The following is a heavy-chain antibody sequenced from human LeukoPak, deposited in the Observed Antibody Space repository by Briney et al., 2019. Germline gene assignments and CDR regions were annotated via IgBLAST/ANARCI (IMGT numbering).Heavy chain of an antibody. Sequence: GGSLRLSCAASGFTFSSYWTSWVRQAPGKGLEWVATIKQDGSERYYVDSVKGRFTISRDNAQNSLSLQMNSLRAEDTAVYYCAKASAMIVVVSKHFDYWGQGTLVTVSS. CDR3: AKASAMIVVVSKHFDY. CDR1: GFTFSSYW. J-gene: IGHJ4*02. V-gene: IGHV3-7*03. D-gene: IGHD3-22*01. CDR2: IKQDGSER.